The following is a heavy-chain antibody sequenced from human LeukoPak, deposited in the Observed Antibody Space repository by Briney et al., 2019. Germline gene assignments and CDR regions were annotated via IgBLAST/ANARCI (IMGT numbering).Heavy chain of an antibody. Sequence: GASVKVSCKASGYTFTSYAMNWVRQAPGQGLEWMGWINPNNGDTNYAQKFQGWVTMTRDTSISTAYMELSRLKFDDPAMYYCARGGRGGYYGSGSYEYWGQGTLVTVSS. J-gene: IGHJ4*02. CDR2: INPNNGDT. V-gene: IGHV1-2*04. D-gene: IGHD3-10*01. CDR1: GYTFTSYA. CDR3: ARGGRGGYYGSGSYEY.